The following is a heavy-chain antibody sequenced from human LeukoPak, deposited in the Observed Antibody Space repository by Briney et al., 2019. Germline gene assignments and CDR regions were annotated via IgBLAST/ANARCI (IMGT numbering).Heavy chain of an antibody. CDR2: ISGSGGST. CDR3: AKDMGVGSGYDFDY. D-gene: IGHD5-12*01. Sequence: GGSPRLSCAASGFTFSSYAMSWVRQAPGKGLEWVSAISGSGGSTYYADSVKGRFTISRDNSKNTLYLQMNSLRAEDTAVYYCAKDMGVGSGYDFDYWGQGTLVTASS. J-gene: IGHJ4*02. V-gene: IGHV3-23*01. CDR1: GFTFSSYA.